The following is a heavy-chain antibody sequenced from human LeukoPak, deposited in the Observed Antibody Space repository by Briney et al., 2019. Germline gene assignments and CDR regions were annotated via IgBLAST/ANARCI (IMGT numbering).Heavy chain of an antibody. CDR2: IVVGSGNT. CDR1: GFTFTSSA. CDR3: AAEYHHDSGFDY. Sequence: ASVKVSCKASGFTFTSSAMQWVRQARGQRLEWIGWIVVGSGNTNYSQKFQERVTITRDMSTSTAYMELSSLRSEDTAVYYCAAEYHHDSGFDYWGQGTLVTVSS. D-gene: IGHD1-1*01. V-gene: IGHV1-58*02. J-gene: IGHJ4*02.